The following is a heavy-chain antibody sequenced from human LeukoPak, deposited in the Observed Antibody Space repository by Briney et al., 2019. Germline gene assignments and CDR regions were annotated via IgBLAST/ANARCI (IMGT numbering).Heavy chain of an antibody. V-gene: IGHV4-30-2*01. D-gene: IGHD1-26*01. Sequence: SETLSLTCTVSGGSISSGGYYWSWIRQPPGKGLEWIGYIYHSGSTYYNPSLKSRVTISVDRSKNQFSLKLSSVTAADTAVYYCARIVGATTWYFDLWGRGTLVTVSS. CDR3: ARIVGATTWYFDL. CDR1: GGSISSGGYY. CDR2: IYHSGST. J-gene: IGHJ2*01.